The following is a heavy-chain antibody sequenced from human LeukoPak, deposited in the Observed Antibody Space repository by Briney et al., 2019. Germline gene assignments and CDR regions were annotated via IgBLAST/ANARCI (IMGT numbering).Heavy chain of an antibody. Sequence: GGSLRLSCAASGFTFSSYSMNWVRQAPGKGLEWVSSISSSSSYIYYADSVKGRFTISRDNAKNSLYLQMNSLRTEDTAVYYCARDVDPYRDGYIENWFDPWGQGTLVTVSS. V-gene: IGHV3-21*01. CDR3: ARDVDPYRDGYIENWFDP. CDR1: GFTFSSYS. J-gene: IGHJ5*02. CDR2: ISSSSSYI. D-gene: IGHD5-24*01.